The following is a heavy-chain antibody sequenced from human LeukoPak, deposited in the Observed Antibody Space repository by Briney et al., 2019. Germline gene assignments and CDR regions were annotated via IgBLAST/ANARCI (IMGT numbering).Heavy chain of an antibody. V-gene: IGHV5-51*01. CDR3: ARCSSIGYSNYAHLDY. J-gene: IGHJ4*02. CDR2: IYPGDSDI. D-gene: IGHD4-11*01. CDR1: GYSFPTYW. Sequence: GEPLKISCKGSGYSFPTYWIGWVRQMPGKGLEWMGIIYPGDSDIRYSPSFQGQVTISADKSISTAYLQWSSLKASDTAMYYCARCSSIGYSNYAHLDYWGQGTLVTVSS.